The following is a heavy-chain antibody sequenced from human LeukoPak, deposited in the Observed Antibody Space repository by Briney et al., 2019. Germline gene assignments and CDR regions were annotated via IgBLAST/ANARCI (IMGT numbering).Heavy chain of an antibody. D-gene: IGHD3-10*01. CDR1: GGSISSSSYY. CDR3: ARRFHGMGLLWFGEIVGWFDP. Sequence: MSSETLSLTCTVSGGSISSSSYYWDWIRQPPGKGLEWIGTIYYSGSTYYNPSLKSRVTISVDTSKNQFSLKLSSVTAADTAVYYCARRFHGMGLLWFGEIVGWFDPWGQGTLVTVSS. V-gene: IGHV4-39*01. J-gene: IGHJ5*02. CDR2: IYYSGST.